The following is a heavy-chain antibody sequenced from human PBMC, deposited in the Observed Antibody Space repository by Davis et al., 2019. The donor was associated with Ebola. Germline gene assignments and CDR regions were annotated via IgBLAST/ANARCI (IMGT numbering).Heavy chain of an antibody. Sequence: ASVKVSCKASGYTFTSYGISWVRQAPGQGLEWMGWISAYNGNTKDAQKLQGRVTMTTDTSTSTAYMELRSLRSDDTAVYYCARDNSVFTPGINWGQGTLVTVSS. V-gene: IGHV1-18*01. J-gene: IGHJ4*02. D-gene: IGHD3-16*01. CDR2: ISAYNGNT. CDR1: GYTFTSYG. CDR3: ARDNSVFTPGIN.